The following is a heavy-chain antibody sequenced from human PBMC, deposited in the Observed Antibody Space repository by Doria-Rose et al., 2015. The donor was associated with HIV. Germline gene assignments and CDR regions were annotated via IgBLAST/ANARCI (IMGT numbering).Heavy chain of an antibody. Sequence: QVTLKESGPVLVKPTETLTLTCTVSGVSLSSPGMGVSRIRQPPGKALEWLANIFSDDERSYKTSLKSRLTVPRGTSKSQVVLTMTDMDPVDTATYYCARIKSSRWYHKYYFDFWGQGTLVIVSA. J-gene: IGHJ4*02. D-gene: IGHD6-13*01. CDR1: GVSLSSPGMG. CDR2: IFSDDER. V-gene: IGHV2-26*01. CDR3: ARIKSSRWYHKYYFDF.